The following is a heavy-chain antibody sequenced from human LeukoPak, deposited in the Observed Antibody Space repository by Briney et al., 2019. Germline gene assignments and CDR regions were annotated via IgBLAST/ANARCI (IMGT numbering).Heavy chain of an antibody. Sequence: KSSETLSLTCTVSGYSISSGYYWGWIRQPPGKGLEWIGSIYHSGSTYYNPSLKSRVTMSVDTSKNQFSLKLSSVTAADTAVYYCARDHGSSSWTRRFDPWGQGTLVTVSS. V-gene: IGHV4-38-2*02. CDR3: ARDHGSSSWTRRFDP. D-gene: IGHD6-13*01. CDR2: IYHSGST. CDR1: GYSISSGYY. J-gene: IGHJ5*02.